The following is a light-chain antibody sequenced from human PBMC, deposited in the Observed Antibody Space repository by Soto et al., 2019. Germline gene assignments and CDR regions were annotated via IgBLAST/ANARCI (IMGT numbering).Light chain of an antibody. CDR2: GAS. CDR1: QSVSSSY. Sequence: IVLTQSPGTRSLSPGERATLSCRASQSVSSSYLAWYQQKPGQAPRLLIYGASSRATGIPDRFSGSGSGTDFTLTISRLEPEYFAVYYCQQYGSSSFTFGQGTRLEIK. V-gene: IGKV3-20*01. J-gene: IGKJ5*01. CDR3: QQYGSSSFT.